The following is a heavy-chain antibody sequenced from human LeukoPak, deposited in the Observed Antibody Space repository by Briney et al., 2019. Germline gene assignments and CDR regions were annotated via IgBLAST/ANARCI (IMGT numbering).Heavy chain of an antibody. D-gene: IGHD6-13*01. CDR3: ARDRRIAAAGTVLSWMGYYYYYMDV. CDR1: GGSISSGSYY. CDR2: IYTSGST. J-gene: IGHJ6*03. V-gene: IGHV4-61*02. Sequence: PSETLSLTCTVSGGSISSGSYYWGWIRQPAGKGLEWIVRIYTSGSTNYNPSLKSRVTMSVDTSKNQFSLKLSSVTAADTAVYYCARDRRIAAAGTVLSWMGYYYYYMDVWGKGTTVTISS.